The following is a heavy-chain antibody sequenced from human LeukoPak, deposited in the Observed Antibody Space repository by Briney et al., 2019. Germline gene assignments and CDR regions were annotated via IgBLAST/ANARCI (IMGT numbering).Heavy chain of an antibody. CDR3: AKAQYYYDSSGYY. J-gene: IGHJ4*02. CDR2: ISGSGGST. Sequence: GGSLRLSCAASGFTFSSYAMSWVRQAPGKGLEWVSAISGSGGSTYYADSVKGRFTISRDNSKNTLYLQMNGLRAEDTAVYYCAKAQYYYDSSGYYWGQGTLVTVSS. D-gene: IGHD3-22*01. CDR1: GFTFSSYA. V-gene: IGHV3-23*01.